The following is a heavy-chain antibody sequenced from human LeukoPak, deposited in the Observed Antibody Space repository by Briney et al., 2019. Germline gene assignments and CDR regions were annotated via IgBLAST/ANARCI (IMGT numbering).Heavy chain of an antibody. V-gene: IGHV3-30*02. J-gene: IGHJ4*02. CDR1: GFTFSSYG. CDR3: AKDHVSSSSHFDY. CDR2: IRYDGSNK. D-gene: IGHD6-6*01. Sequence: GGSLRLSCAASGFTFSSYGMHWVRQAPGKGLEWVAFIRYDGSNKYYADSVKGRFTISRDNSKNTLYLQMNSLRAEDTAVYYCAKDHVSSSSHFDYWGQGTLVTVSS.